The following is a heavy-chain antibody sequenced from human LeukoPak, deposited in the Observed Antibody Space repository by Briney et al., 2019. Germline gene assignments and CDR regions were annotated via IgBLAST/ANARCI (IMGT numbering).Heavy chain of an antibody. Sequence: GASVKVSCKASGYTFTSYYMHWVRQAPGQGLEWMGIINPSGGSTSYAQKFQGRVTMTRDTSISTAYMELSRLRSDDTAVYYCARDLAPSLNVWGSYRYIGYFDYWGQGTLVTVSS. V-gene: IGHV1-46*01. CDR1: GYTFTSYY. CDR3: ARDLAPSLNVWGSYRYIGYFDY. J-gene: IGHJ4*02. CDR2: INPSGGST. D-gene: IGHD3-16*02.